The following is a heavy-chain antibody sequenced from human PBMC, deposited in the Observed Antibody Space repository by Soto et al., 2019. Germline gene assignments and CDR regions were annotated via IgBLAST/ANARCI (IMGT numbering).Heavy chain of an antibody. CDR3: AKIRGDTMVRGPPYYYYYYMDV. J-gene: IGHJ6*03. Sequence: GGSLSLSCAASGFPFSSYAMSWVRQAPGKGLEWVSAISGSGGSTYYADSVKGRFTISRDNSKNTLYLQMNSLRAEDTAVYYCAKIRGDTMVRGPPYYYYYYMDVWGKGTTVTVSS. CDR1: GFPFSSYA. V-gene: IGHV3-23*01. D-gene: IGHD3-10*01. CDR2: ISGSGGST.